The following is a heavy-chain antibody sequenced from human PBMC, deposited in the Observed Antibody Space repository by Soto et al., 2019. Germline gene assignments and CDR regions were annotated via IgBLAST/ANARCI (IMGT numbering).Heavy chain of an antibody. CDR1: GGSISSYY. J-gene: IGHJ4*02. V-gene: IGHV4-59*01. D-gene: IGHD5-12*01. Sequence: SETLSLTCTVSGGSISSYYWSWIRQPPGKGLEWIGYIYYSGSTNYNPSLKSRVTISVDTSKNQFSLKLSSVTAADTAVYYCAAAREFRSIVATIYPFGFDYWGQGTLITVSS. CDR3: AAAREFRSIVATIYPFGFDY. CDR2: IYYSGST.